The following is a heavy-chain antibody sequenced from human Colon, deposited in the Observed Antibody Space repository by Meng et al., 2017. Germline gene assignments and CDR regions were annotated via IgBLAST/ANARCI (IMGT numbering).Heavy chain of an antibody. CDR2: TYYRSKYYN. CDR3: ARDWGDVRGGFDF. V-gene: IGHV6-1*01. Sequence: LQSSSSVLVTPPHAPSLPCAISAYSVSTNTAAWTGIRQSRTRGLEWLRRTYYRSKYYNDYALSVKSRITISPDTSKTQFSLQLNSVSPEDTYIYFCARDWGDVRGGFDFWGQGTLVTVSS. D-gene: IGHD3-10*02. CDR1: AYSVSTNTAA. J-gene: IGHJ4*02.